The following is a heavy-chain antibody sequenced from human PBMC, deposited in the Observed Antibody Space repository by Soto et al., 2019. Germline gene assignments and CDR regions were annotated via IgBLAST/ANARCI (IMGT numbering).Heavy chain of an antibody. J-gene: IGHJ4*02. V-gene: IGHV3-21*06. CDR2: ISSTTNYI. CDR1: GFTFTRYS. Sequence: GGSLRLSCAASGFTFTRYSMNWVRQAPGKGLEGVSSISSTTNYIDYGASMKGRFTISRDNAKNSLYREMNSLRAEDKAVYYCARESEDLTSNFDYWGQGTLLTVPS. CDR3: ARESEDLTSNFDY.